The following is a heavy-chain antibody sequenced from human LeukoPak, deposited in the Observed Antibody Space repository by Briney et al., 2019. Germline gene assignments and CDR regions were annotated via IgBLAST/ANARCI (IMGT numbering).Heavy chain of an antibody. CDR2: INHSGST. CDR3: ARGRFRILNWFDP. J-gene: IGHJ5*02. Sequence: PSETLSLTCAVYGGSFSGYYWSWIRQPPGKGLEWIGEINHSGSTNYNPSLKSRVTISVDTSKNQFSLKLSSVTAADTAVYYCARGRFRILNWFDPWGQGTLATVSS. V-gene: IGHV4-34*01. D-gene: IGHD2-15*01. CDR1: GGSFSGYY.